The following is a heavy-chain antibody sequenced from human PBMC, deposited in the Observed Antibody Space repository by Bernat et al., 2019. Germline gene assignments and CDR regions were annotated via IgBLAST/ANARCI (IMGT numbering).Heavy chain of an antibody. J-gene: IGHJ5*02. CDR3: AREGYCSGGSCYSWHNWFDP. CDR1: GGSISSGSYY. D-gene: IGHD2-15*01. Sequence: QVQLQESGPGLVKPSQTLSLTCTVSGGSISSGSYYWSWIRQPAGKGLEWIGRIYTSGSTNYNPSLKSRVTISVDTSKNQFSLKLSSVTAADTAVYYCAREGYCSGGSCYSWHNWFDPWGQGTLVTVSS. CDR2: IYTSGST. V-gene: IGHV4-61*02.